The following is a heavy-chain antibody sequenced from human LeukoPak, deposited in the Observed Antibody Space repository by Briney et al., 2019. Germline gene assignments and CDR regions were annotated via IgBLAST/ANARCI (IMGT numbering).Heavy chain of an antibody. V-gene: IGHV3-23*01. CDR2: ISGGSGNI. Sequence: PGRSLRLSCSVSGFTFSNYAMHWVRQAPGKGLEWVSLISGGSGNIYYVDSVKGRFTISRDNSKNTLYVQMTSLRAEDTAIYYCAKGSDYYGSVTSKKTDWGQGTLVTVSS. CDR1: GFTFSNYA. CDR3: AKGSDYYGSVTSKKTD. J-gene: IGHJ4*02. D-gene: IGHD3-10*01.